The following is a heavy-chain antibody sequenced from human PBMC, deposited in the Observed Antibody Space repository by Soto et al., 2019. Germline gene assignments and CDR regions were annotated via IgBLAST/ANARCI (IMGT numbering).Heavy chain of an antibody. CDR1: GFTFSSYS. V-gene: IGHV3-21*01. J-gene: IGHJ6*02. CDR3: ARDRSYNWNYQSGYYGMDV. Sequence: EVQLVESGGGLVKPGGSLRLSCEASGFTFSSYSMNWVRQAPGKGLEWVSSISSSSSYIYNADSVKGRFTISRDNAKNSLYLQMNSLRAEDTAVYYCARDRSYNWNYQSGYYGMDVWGQGTTVTVSS. CDR2: ISSSSSYI. D-gene: IGHD1-7*01.